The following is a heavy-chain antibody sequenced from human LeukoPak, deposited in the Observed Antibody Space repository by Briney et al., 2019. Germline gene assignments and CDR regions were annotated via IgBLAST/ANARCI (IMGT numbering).Heavy chain of an antibody. Sequence: PSQTLSLTCTVSGDSISSVNYYWTWIRQPAGKGLEWIGHIYTSGSTNYNPSLKSRVTISVDTSKNQFSLKLSSVTAADTAVYYCARDRGGYCSSTSCYAGYWFDPWGQGTLVTVSS. CDR2: IYTSGST. CDR1: GDSISSVNYY. V-gene: IGHV4-61*09. CDR3: ARDRGGYCSSTSCYAGYWFDP. J-gene: IGHJ5*02. D-gene: IGHD2-2*01.